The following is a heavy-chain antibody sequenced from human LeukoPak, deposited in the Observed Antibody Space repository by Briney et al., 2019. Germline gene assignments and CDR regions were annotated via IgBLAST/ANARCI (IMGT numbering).Heavy chain of an antibody. Sequence: ASVKVSSKASGYTFTGYYMHWVRQAPGQGLEWMGWINPNSGGTNYAQKFQGRVTMTRDTSISTAYMELSRLKSDDTAVYYCAREAPTTGPFDPWGQGTLVTVSS. J-gene: IGHJ5*02. CDR3: AREAPTTGPFDP. V-gene: IGHV1-2*02. D-gene: IGHD1-14*01. CDR1: GYTFTGYY. CDR2: INPNSGGT.